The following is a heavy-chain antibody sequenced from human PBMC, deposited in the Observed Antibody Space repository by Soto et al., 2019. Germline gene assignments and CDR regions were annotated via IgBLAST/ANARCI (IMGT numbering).Heavy chain of an antibody. J-gene: IGHJ4*02. V-gene: IGHV4-59*08. CDR1: GCSISSYY. CDR3: ARLNVRGIDY. Sequence: PSETLSLTCTVSGCSISSYYWSWIRQPPGKGLEWIGYIYYSGSTNYNPSLKSRVTISVDTSKNQFSLKLSSVTAADTAVYYCARLNVRGIDYWGQGTLVTVSS. D-gene: IGHD3-3*01. CDR2: IYYSGST.